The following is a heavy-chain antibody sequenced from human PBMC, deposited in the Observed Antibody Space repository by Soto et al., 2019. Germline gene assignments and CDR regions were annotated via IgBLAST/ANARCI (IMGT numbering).Heavy chain of an antibody. J-gene: IGHJ3*02. D-gene: IGHD3-22*01. V-gene: IGHV5-51*01. CDR1: GYSFTSYW. CDR3: ASRGDPYHHDSSGCGAFDT. Sequence: GESLKISCEGSGYSFTSYWIGWVRQMPGKGLEWMGIIYPGDSDTRYSPSFQGQVTISADKSISTAYLQWSSLKASDTAMYYCASRGDPYHHDSSGCGAFDTWGQGTMVTVSS. CDR2: IYPGDSDT.